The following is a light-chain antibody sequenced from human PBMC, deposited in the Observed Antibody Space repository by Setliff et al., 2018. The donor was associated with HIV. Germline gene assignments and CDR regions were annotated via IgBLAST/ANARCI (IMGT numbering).Light chain of an antibody. V-gene: IGLV2-8*01. J-gene: IGLJ1*01. CDR3: SSYAGSNKV. Sequence: QSVLTQPPSASGSPGQSVTISCTGTSSDVGGYNYVSWYQQHPGKAPKLMIYEVSKRPPGVPDRFSGSKSGNTASLTVSGLQAEDEADYYCSSYAGSNKVFGTGTKVTVL. CDR2: EVS. CDR1: SSDVGGYNY.